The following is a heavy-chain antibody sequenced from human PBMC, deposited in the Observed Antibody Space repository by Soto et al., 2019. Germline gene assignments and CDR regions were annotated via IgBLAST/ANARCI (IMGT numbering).Heavy chain of an antibody. V-gene: IGHV1-18*01. Sequence: QVHLVQSGAEVKKPGASVKVSCKGSGYGFTTYGITWVRQAPGQGLEWMAWISAHNGNTNYAQKLQRRVTLTRDTSASTAYMELRSMRADDTAVYYCARGRYGDYWGQGALVTVSS. CDR3: ARGRYGDY. J-gene: IGHJ4*02. CDR1: GYGFTTYG. CDR2: ISAHNGNT. D-gene: IGHD1-1*01.